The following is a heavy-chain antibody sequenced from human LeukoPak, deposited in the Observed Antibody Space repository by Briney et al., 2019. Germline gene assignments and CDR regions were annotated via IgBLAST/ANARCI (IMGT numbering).Heavy chain of an antibody. CDR2: ISWNSGSI. Sequence: GGSLRLSCAASGFTFDDYAMHWVRQAPGKGLEWVSGISWNSGSIGYADSVKGRFTISRDNAKNSLYLQMNSLRAEDTAVYYCARDFSVTRLERPFDYWGQGTLVTVSS. J-gene: IGHJ4*02. CDR3: ARDFSVTRLERPFDY. V-gene: IGHV3-9*01. CDR1: GFTFDDYA. D-gene: IGHD1-1*01.